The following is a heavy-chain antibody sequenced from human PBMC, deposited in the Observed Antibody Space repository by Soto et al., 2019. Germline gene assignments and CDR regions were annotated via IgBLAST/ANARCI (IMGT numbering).Heavy chain of an antibody. CDR1: GFTFSSYA. D-gene: IGHD6-13*01. J-gene: IGHJ4*02. Sequence: GESLKISCAASGFTFSSYAMGWVRQAPGKGLEWVSSLSGSGATTYYADSVKGRFTISRDNSKNTLDLQMNSLRAEDTAVYICAKERSGIGVVGIFDYWGQGSLVTVSS. V-gene: IGHV3-23*01. CDR3: AKERSGIGVVGIFDY. CDR2: LSGSGATT.